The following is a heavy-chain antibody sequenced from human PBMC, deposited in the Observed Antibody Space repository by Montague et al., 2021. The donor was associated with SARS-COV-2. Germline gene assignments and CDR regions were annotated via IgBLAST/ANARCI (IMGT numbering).Heavy chain of an antibody. V-gene: IGHV6-1*01. D-gene: IGHD1-1*01. J-gene: IGHJ4*02. CDR3: AREGTVPGPRGFYLDD. CDR1: GDSVSSNSAA. Sequence: CAISGDSVSSNSAAWNWIRQSPSGGLEWLGRTYYRSKWYTDYAPSVKTRITITPDTSNNQFSLHLNSVTPGDTAVYYCAREGTVPGPRGFYLDDWGQGTLVTVSS. CDR2: TYYRSKWYT.